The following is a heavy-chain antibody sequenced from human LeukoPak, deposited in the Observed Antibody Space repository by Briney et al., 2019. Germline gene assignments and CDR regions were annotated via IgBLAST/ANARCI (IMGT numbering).Heavy chain of an antibody. CDR1: GYTFTSYG. V-gene: IGHV1-18*01. CDR2: ISAYNGNT. D-gene: IGHD4-11*01. CDR3: ARRMDYSNYEWFDP. Sequence: ASVKVSCKASGYTFTSYGISWVRQAPGQGLEWMGWISAYNGNTNYAQKLQGRVTMTTDTSTRTAYMELRSLRSDDTAVYYCARRMDYSNYEWFDPWGQGTLVTVSS. J-gene: IGHJ5*02.